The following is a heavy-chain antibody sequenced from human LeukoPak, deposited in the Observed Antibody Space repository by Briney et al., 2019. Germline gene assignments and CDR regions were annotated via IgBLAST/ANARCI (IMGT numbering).Heavy chain of an antibody. J-gene: IGHJ4*02. V-gene: IGHV1-18*03. CDR3: ARDPAGRGIVATPPSY. D-gene: IGHD5-12*01. Sequence: ASVKVSCKASGYTFTSYGISWVRQAPGQGLEWMGWISAYNGNTNYAQKLQGRVTMTTDTSTSTAYMELRSLRSDDMAVYYCARDPAGRGIVATPPSYWGQGTLVTVSS. CDR2: ISAYNGNT. CDR1: GYTFTSYG.